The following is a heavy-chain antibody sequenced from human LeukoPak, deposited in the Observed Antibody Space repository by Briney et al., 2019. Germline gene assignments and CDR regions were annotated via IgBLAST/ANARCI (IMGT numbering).Heavy chain of an antibody. J-gene: IGHJ4*02. CDR2: IYSGGST. Sequence: GGSLRLSCAASGFTVSVNYMSWVRQAPGKGLGWVSVIYSGGSTYYVDSVKGRFTISRDNSKNTVYLQMSSLRAEDTAVYYCARDGSYARSFDYWGQGTLVTVAT. D-gene: IGHD2-2*01. V-gene: IGHV3-53*01. CDR3: ARDGSYARSFDY. CDR1: GFTVSVNY.